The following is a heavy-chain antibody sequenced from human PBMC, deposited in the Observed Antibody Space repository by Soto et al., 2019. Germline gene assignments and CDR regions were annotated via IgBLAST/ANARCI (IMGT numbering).Heavy chain of an antibody. CDR1: GFTFSSYA. CDR2: ISGSGGST. V-gene: IGHV3-23*01. CDR3: AKDMHYDFWSGYYRPLDY. Sequence: EVQLLESGGGLVQPGGSLRLSCAASGFTFSSYAMSWVRQAPGKGLEGVSAISGSGGSTYYADSVKGRFTISRDNSKNPLYLQMNSLRAEDTAVYYCAKDMHYDFWSGYYRPLDYWGQGTLVTVSS. J-gene: IGHJ4*02. D-gene: IGHD3-3*01.